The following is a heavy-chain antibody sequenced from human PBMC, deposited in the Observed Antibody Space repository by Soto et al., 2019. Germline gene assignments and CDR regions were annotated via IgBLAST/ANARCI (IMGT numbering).Heavy chain of an antibody. D-gene: IGHD5-18*01. Sequence: ASVKVSWKASGYTFTSYAMKWVRQAPGQRLEWMGWINAGNGNTKYSQKFQGRVTITRDTSASTAYMELSSLRSEDTAVYYCARDPGHSYGNTWCQGTLVTAPQ. J-gene: IGHJ4*02. CDR3: ARDPGHSYGNT. CDR2: INAGNGNT. CDR1: GYTFTSYA. V-gene: IGHV1-3*01.